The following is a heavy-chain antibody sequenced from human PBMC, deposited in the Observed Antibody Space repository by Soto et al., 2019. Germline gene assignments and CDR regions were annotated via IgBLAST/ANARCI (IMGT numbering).Heavy chain of an antibody. J-gene: IGHJ6*03. CDR2: ISYDGSNK. V-gene: IGHV3-30*18. CDR1: GFTFSSYG. D-gene: IGHD6-19*01. CDR3: AKDRSGRYTYYYYMDV. Sequence: QVQLVESGGGVVQPGRSLRLSCAASGFTFSSYGMHWVRQAPGKGLEWVAVISYDGSNKYYADSVKGRFTISRDNSKNTLYLQMNSLRAEDTAVYYCAKDRSGRYTYYYYMDVWGKGTTVTVSS.